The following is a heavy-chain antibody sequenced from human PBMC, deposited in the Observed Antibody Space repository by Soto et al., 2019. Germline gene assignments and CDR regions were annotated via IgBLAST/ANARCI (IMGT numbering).Heavy chain of an antibody. D-gene: IGHD2-2*02. CDR2: IYYSGST. V-gene: IGHV4-31*03. CDR3: ARVYCSSTSCYRAFYYYYYYYMDV. CDR1: GGSISSGGYY. J-gene: IGHJ6*03. Sequence: SETLSLTCTVSGGSISSGGYYWSWIRQHPGKGLEWIGYIYYSGSTYYNPSLKSRVTISVDTSKNQFSLKLSSVTAADTAVYYCARVYCSSTSCYRAFYYYYYYYMDVWGKGTTVTVSS.